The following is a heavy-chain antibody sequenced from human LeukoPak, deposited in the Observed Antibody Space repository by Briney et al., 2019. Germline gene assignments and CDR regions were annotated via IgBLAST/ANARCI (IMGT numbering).Heavy chain of an antibody. Sequence: GGSPRLSCVASGFTFSVHGMTWVRQAPGEGLEWVSSVGGGIDIYYADSVKGRFTASRDDSMKTVYLQMNSLRAEDTAVYYCAKDATPHNGIWDNFDHWGQGTPVTVSS. V-gene: IGHV3-23*01. J-gene: IGHJ4*02. D-gene: IGHD1-26*01. CDR3: AKDATPHNGIWDNFDH. CDR2: VGGGIDI. CDR1: GFTFSVHG.